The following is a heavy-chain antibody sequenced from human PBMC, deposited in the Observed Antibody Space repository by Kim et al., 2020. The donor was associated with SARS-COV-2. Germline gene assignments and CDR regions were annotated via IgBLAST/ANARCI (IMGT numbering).Heavy chain of an antibody. CDR2: FDPEDGET. V-gene: IGHV1-24*01. Sequence: ASVKVSCKVSGYTLTELSMHWVRQAPGKGLEWMGGFDPEDGETIYAQKFQGRVTMTEDTSTDTAYMELSSLRSEDTAVYYCATCRGRRSFMDVWGKGTTVTVSS. CDR1: GYTLTELS. J-gene: IGHJ6*04. CDR3: ATCRGRRSFMDV. D-gene: IGHD3-16*02.